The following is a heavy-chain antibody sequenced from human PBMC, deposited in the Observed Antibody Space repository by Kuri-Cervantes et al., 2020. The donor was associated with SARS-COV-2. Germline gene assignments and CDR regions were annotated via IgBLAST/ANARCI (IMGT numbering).Heavy chain of an antibody. V-gene: IGHV4-39*03. J-gene: IGHJ4*02. CDR1: GGSISSSGNYF. Sequence: ESLKISCTVSGGSISSSGNYFWGWIRQPPGKGLEWIATIHSGGNTYYNVSLRSRLTMSVDTSKNQFSLRLTSVTAADMAVYYCIAYPHGWVTGGGFWGQGTLVTVSS. CDR2: IHSGGNT. D-gene: IGHD6-19*01. CDR3: IAYPHGWVTGGGF.